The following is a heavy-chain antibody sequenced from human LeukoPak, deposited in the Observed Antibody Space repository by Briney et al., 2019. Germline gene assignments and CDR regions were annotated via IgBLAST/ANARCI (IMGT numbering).Heavy chain of an antibody. D-gene: IGHD3-10*01. Sequence: ASVKDSCKASGYTFTSYGISWVRQAPGQGLEWMGWINPHSDGINYAQKFQGRVTMTRDTSISTAYMELSRLTSDDTAVYYCARGRLYHDSGTYYYFDCWGQGTLVTVSS. CDR2: INPHSDGI. V-gene: IGHV1-2*02. CDR1: GYTFTSYG. J-gene: IGHJ4*02. CDR3: ARGRLYHDSGTYYYFDC.